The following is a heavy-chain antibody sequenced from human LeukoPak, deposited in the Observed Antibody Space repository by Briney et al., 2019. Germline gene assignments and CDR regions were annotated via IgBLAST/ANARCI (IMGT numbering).Heavy chain of an antibody. D-gene: IGHD5-18*01. CDR1: GGSFSGYY. CDR3: ARGQSWIQLWLRRGNFDY. Sequence: SETLSLTCAVYGGSFSGYYWSWIRQPPGKGLEWIGEINHSGSTNYNPSLKSRVTISVDTSKNQLSLKLSSVTAADTAAYYCARGQSWIQLWLRRGNFDYWGQGTLVTVSS. CDR2: INHSGST. J-gene: IGHJ4*02. V-gene: IGHV4-34*01.